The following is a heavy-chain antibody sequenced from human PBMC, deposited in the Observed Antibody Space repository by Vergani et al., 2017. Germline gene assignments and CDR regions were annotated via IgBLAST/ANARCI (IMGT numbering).Heavy chain of an antibody. V-gene: IGHV3-30-3*01. CDR2: ISYDGSNK. J-gene: IGHJ6*03. D-gene: IGHD3-3*01. Sequence: VQLVESGGGLVQPGGSLRLSCAASGFTFSSYAMSWVRQAPGKGLEWVAVISYDGSNKYYADSVKGRFTISRDNSKNTLYLQMNSLRAEDTAVYYCAKVPPTYYDFWSGYSGAYYYYMDVWGKGTTVTVSS. CDR3: AKVPPTYYDFWSGYSGAYYYYMDV. CDR1: GFTFSSYA.